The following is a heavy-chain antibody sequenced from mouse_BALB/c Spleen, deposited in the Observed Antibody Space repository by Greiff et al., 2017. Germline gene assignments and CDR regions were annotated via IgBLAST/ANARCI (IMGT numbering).Heavy chain of an antibody. V-gene: IGHV14-1*02. Sequence: VQLQQSGAELVRPGALVKLSCKASGFNIKDYYMHWVKQRPEQGLEWIGWIDPENGNTIYDPKFQGKASITADTSSNTAYLQLSSLTSEDTAVYYCARGGGSVAYWGQGTLVTVSA. CDR2: IDPENGNT. D-gene: IGHD1-1*02. CDR3: ARGGGSVAY. CDR1: GFNIKDYY. J-gene: IGHJ3*01.